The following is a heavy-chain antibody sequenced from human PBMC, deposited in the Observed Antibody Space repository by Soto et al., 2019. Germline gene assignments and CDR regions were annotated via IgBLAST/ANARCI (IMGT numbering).Heavy chain of an antibody. D-gene: IGHD3-22*01. CDR1: GFTFSSYA. Sequence: DVRLLESGGGLVQPGGSLRLSCAASGFTFSSYAMSWVRQAPGKGLEWVSTISHSGDITYDADSVKGRFTTSRDNSNSTLFLQMKSLRAEDTALYYCAKSLASSGYPADCWGQGTLVTVSS. CDR2: ISHSGDIT. V-gene: IGHV3-23*01. J-gene: IGHJ4*02. CDR3: AKSLASSGYPADC.